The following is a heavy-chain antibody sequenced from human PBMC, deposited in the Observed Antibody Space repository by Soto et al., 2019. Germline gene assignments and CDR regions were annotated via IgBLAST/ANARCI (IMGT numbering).Heavy chain of an antibody. V-gene: IGHV3-23*01. CDR1: GFNFNLLA. CDR2: MKAMDGTK. CDR3: AKPYGPLAFDY. Sequence: GGSLRLSCAASGFNFNLLALTWVRQAPGKGLEWVSTMKAMDGTKYYADSVKGRFTISRDSSTSTMYLQMNSLRVEDTAVYYCAKPYGPLAFDYCGQGTLVTVSS. D-gene: IGHD3-10*01. J-gene: IGHJ4*02.